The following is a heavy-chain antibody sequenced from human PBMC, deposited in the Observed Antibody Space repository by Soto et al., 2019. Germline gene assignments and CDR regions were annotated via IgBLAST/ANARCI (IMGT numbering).Heavy chain of an antibody. D-gene: IGHD2-2*01. CDR2: IYWDDDK. J-gene: IGHJ5*02. CDR3: AHSPVGYCSSTSCYDGWFDP. V-gene: IGHV2-5*02. Sequence: QITLKESGPTLVKPTQTLTLTCTFSGFSLSTSGVGVGWIRQPPGKALEWLALIYWDDDKRYSPSLKSRLTITKDTSKSQVVLTMTNMDPVDTATYYCAHSPVGYCSSTSCYDGWFDPWGQGTLVTVSS. CDR1: GFSLSTSGVG.